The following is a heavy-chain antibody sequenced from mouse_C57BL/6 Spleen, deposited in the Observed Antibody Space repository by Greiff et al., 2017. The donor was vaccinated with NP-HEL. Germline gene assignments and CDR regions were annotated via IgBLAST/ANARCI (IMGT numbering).Heavy chain of an antibody. J-gene: IGHJ2*01. CDR2: IYPGSGST. V-gene: IGHV1-55*01. Sequence: QVQLQQSGAELVKPGASVKMSCKASGYTFTSYWITWVKQRPGQGLEWIGDIYPGSGSTNYNEKFKSKATLTVDKSSSTAYMQLSSLTSEDSAVYYCAGELLDYWGQGTTLTVSS. CDR1: GYTFTSYW. D-gene: IGHD1-1*01. CDR3: AGELLDY.